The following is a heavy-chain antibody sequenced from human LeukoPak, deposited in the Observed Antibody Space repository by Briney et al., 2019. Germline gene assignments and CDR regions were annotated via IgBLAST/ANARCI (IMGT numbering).Heavy chain of an antibody. CDR3: ARDRHYYDSSGYPEYFQH. CDR2: ISGSGSTI. D-gene: IGHD3-22*01. CDR1: GFTFSDYY. J-gene: IGHJ1*01. Sequence: GGSLRLSCAASGFTFSDYYMSWIRQAPGKGLEWVSYISGSGSTIYYADSVKGRFTISRDNAKNSLYLQMNSLRAEDTAVYYCARDRHYYDSSGYPEYFQHWGQGTLVTVSS. V-gene: IGHV3-11*01.